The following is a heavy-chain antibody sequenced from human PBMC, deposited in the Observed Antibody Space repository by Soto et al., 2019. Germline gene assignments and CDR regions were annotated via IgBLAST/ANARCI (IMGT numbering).Heavy chain of an antibody. J-gene: IGHJ4*02. D-gene: IGHD4-17*01. V-gene: IGHV3-23*01. CDR2: IHGGGNSA. CDR3: AKNRGRVTTSGHFDY. Sequence: EVQLLESGGDWVQPGRSLRLSCAASGFTFSGYAMRWGRQAPGKGLEWVSVIHGGGNSAYYADSVKGRYTISRDNSKNTLYMQMSSLRGEDTAVYYCAKNRGRVTTSGHFDYWGQGTLVTVSS. CDR1: GFTFSGYA.